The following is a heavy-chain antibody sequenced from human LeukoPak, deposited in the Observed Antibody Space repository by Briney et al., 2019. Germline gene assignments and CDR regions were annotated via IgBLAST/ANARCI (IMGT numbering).Heavy chain of an antibody. CDR1: GYTFTSYD. Sequence: ASVKVPCKASGYTFTSYDINWVRQATGQGLEWMGWMNPNSGNTGYVQKFQGRVTMTRDTSISTAYMELSSLRSEDTAVYYCARGRGQWLARGTNWYFDLWGRGTLVTVSS. CDR2: MNPNSGNT. CDR3: ARGRGQWLARGTNWYFDL. D-gene: IGHD6-19*01. V-gene: IGHV1-8*01. J-gene: IGHJ2*01.